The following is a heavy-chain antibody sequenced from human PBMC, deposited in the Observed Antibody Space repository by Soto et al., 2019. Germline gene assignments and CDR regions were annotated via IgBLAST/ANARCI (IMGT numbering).Heavy chain of an antibody. CDR2: ISWNSGSI. V-gene: IGHV3-9*01. J-gene: IGHJ5*02. CDR3: ARTYCSSTSCYENWFDP. D-gene: IGHD2-2*01. CDR1: GFTFDDYA. Sequence: EVQLVESGGGLVQPGRSLRLSCAASGFTFDDYAMHWVRQAPGKGLEWVSGISWNSGSIGYADSVKGRFTISRDNAKNSLYLQMNSLRAEDTALYYCARTYCSSTSCYENWFDPWGPGTLVTVSS.